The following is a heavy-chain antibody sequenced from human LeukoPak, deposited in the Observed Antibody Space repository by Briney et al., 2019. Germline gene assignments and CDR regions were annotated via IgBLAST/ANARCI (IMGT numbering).Heavy chain of an antibody. CDR1: GYTFTSYG. J-gene: IGHJ4*02. V-gene: IGHV1-18*01. Sequence: ASVKVSCKASGYTFTSYGISWVRQAPGQGLEWMGWISAYNGNTNYAQRLQGRVTMTTDTSTSTAYMELRSLRSDDTAVYYRARDLLTNSGYYYPIDYWGQGTLVTVSS. CDR2: ISAYNGNT. CDR3: ARDLLTNSGYYYPIDY. D-gene: IGHD3-22*01.